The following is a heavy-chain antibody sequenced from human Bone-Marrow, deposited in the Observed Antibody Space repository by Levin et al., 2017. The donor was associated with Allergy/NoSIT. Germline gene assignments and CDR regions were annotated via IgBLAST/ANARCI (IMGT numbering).Heavy chain of an antibody. CDR3: ARLVGASQAYYYGMDV. V-gene: IGHV1-69*13. D-gene: IGHD1-26*01. CDR1: GGTFSSYA. Sequence: SVKVSCKASGGTFSSYAISWVRQAPGQGLEWMGGIIPIFGTANYAQKFQGRVTITADESTSTAYMELSSLRSEDTAVYYCARLVGASQAYYYGMDVWGQGTTVTVSS. CDR2: IIPIFGTA. J-gene: IGHJ6*02.